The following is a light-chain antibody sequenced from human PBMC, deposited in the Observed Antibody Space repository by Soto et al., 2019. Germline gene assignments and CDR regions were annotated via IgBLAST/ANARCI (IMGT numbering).Light chain of an antibody. CDR1: QSISST. V-gene: IGKV3-15*01. CDR2: GAS. J-gene: IGKJ2*01. Sequence: EIVMTQSPATLSVSPGERATLSCRASQSISSTLAWYQQKPGQAPRLLIYGASIRATGIPDRFSGSGSGTEFTLTISSLQSEDFAIYYSQQYNNWPLYTFGQGTKLEIK. CDR3: QQYNNWPLYT.